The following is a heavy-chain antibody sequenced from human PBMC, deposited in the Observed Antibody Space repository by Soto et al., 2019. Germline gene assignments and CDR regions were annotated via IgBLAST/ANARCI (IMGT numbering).Heavy chain of an antibody. CDR3: ARDFIVGAPDYFDY. CDR1: GFTFSDYP. Sequence: QVQLVESGGGVVQPGRSLSLSCAASGFTFSDYPMHWVRQAPGKGLEWVAVISYDGRVKYYVDSVKGRFTISRDDSKNRLDLQMNSVRVDDTAVYYCARDFIVGAPDYFDYWGQGTLVTVSS. CDR2: ISYDGRVK. D-gene: IGHD1-26*01. J-gene: IGHJ4*02. V-gene: IGHV3-30*04.